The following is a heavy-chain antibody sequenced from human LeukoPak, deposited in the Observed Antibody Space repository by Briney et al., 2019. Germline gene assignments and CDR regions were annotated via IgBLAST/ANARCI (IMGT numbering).Heavy chain of an antibody. J-gene: IGHJ3*02. D-gene: IGHD6-19*01. V-gene: IGHV3-33*01. CDR2: IWYDGSNK. Sequence: GRSLRLSCAASGFTFSSYGMHWVRQAPGKGLEWVAVIWYDGSNKYYADSVKGRFTISRDNSKNTLYLQMNSLGAEDTAVYYCASNSSGWYRDAFDIWGQGTMVTVSS. CDR3: ASNSSGWYRDAFDI. CDR1: GFTFSSYG.